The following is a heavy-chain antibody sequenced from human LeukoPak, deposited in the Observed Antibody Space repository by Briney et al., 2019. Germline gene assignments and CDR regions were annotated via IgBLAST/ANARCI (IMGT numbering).Heavy chain of an antibody. V-gene: IGHV3-73*01. CDR2: IRSKANSYAT. Sequence: GGSLRLSCAASEFTFSGSAMHWVRQASGKGLEWVGRIRSKANSYATAYAASVKGRFTISRDDSKNTAYLQMNSLKTEDTAVYYCTSHQTTIFGVVIRDYWGQGTLVTVSS. J-gene: IGHJ4*02. CDR1: EFTFSGSA. D-gene: IGHD3-3*01. CDR3: TSHQTTIFGVVIRDY.